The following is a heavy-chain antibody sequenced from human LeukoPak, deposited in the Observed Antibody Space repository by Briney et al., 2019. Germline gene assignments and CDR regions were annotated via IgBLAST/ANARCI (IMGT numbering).Heavy chain of an antibody. CDR2: IWYDGSNK. D-gene: IGHD1-26*01. J-gene: IGHJ4*02. V-gene: IGHV3-33*01. CDR1: GFTFSSYG. CDR3: ARGGSGSYFGDFDY. Sequence: GGSLRLSCAASGFTFSSYGMHWVRQAPGKGLEWVAVIWYDGSNKYYADSVKGRFTISRDNSKNTLYLQMNSLRAEDTAVYYCARGGSGSYFGDFDYWGQGTLVTVSS.